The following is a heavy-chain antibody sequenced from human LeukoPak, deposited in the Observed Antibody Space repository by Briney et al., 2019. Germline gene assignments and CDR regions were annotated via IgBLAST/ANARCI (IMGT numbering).Heavy chain of an antibody. V-gene: IGHV4-34*01. CDR2: INHSGST. J-gene: IGHJ5*02. D-gene: IGHD3-16*02. CDR1: GGSFSGYY. CDR3: ARATTGYVWGSYRWNWFDP. Sequence: SETLSLTCAVYGGSFSGYYWSWIRQPPGKGLEWIGEINHSGSTNYNPSLKSRVTISVDTSKNQFSLKLSSVTAADTAVYYCARATTGYVWGSYRWNWFDPWGQGTLVTVSS.